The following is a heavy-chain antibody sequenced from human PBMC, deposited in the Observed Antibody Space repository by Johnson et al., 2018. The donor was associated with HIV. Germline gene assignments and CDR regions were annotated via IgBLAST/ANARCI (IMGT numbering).Heavy chain of an antibody. D-gene: IGHD1-26*01. V-gene: IGHV3-9*01. CDR2: IRWNSGSI. J-gene: IGHJ3*02. CDR3: AREGEWELIPGAFDI. CDR1: GFTFDDYA. Sequence: VQLVESGGGLVQPGRSLRLSCAASGFTFDDYAMHWVRQAPGKGLEWVSGIRWNSGSIAYADSVKGRFTISRDNAKNSLYLQMNSLRAEDTALYYCAREGEWELIPGAFDIWGQGTMVTVSS.